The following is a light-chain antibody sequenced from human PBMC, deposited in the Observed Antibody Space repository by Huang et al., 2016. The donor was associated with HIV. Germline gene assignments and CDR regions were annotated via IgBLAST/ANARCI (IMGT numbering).Light chain of an antibody. Sequence: IQMTQSPTSLSASVGDRVSIVCRARQSISTYLNWYQQKPGKAPKLLISSASTLHSGVPSRFIGSGSGTEFTLTIRGLQLDDFATYYCQQSYSALSSFGPGTRL. V-gene: IGKV1-39*01. CDR1: QSISTY. J-gene: IGKJ5*01. CDR2: SAS. CDR3: QQSYSALSS.